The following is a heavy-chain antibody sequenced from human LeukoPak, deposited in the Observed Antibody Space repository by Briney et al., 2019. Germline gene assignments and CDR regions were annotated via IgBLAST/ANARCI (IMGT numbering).Heavy chain of an antibody. D-gene: IGHD3-22*01. CDR1: GYTFTSYG. CDR3: ARDYYDSIFGHYGMDV. J-gene: IGHJ6*02. V-gene: IGHV1-18*01. Sequence: ASVKVSCKASGYTFTSYGIRWVRQAPGQGLEWMGWISAYNGNTNYAQKLQGRVTMTTDTSTSTAYMELRSLRSDDTAVYYCARDYYDSIFGHYGMDVWGQGTTVTVSS. CDR2: ISAYNGNT.